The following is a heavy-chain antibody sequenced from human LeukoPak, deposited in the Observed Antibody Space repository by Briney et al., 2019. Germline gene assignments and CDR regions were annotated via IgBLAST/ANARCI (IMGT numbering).Heavy chain of an antibody. CDR2: ISSSGSTI. D-gene: IGHD3-22*01. CDR1: GFTFSDYY. V-gene: IGHV3-11*01. J-gene: IGHJ6*02. Sequence: GGALRLSCAASGFTFSDYYMSWIRQAPGKGLEWVSYISSSGSTIYYADSVKGRFTISRDNAKNLLYLQMNSLRAEDTAVYYCARELDYYDSSGYYSAHGMDVWGQGTTVTVSS. CDR3: ARELDYYDSSGYYSAHGMDV.